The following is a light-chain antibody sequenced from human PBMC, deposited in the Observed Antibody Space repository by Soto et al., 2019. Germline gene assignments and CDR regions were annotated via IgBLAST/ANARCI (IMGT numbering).Light chain of an antibody. V-gene: IGKV3-15*01. CDR3: QQFNNWPHT. CDR2: DAS. CDR1: QSVSSN. Sequence: EILMTQSPATLSVSPGERATLSCRASQSVSSNLAWYQQKPGQPPRLLIYDASTRATGVPARFSGSGSGTEFTLTINSLQSEDFAVYYCQQFNNWPHTFGQGTRLEIK. J-gene: IGKJ2*01.